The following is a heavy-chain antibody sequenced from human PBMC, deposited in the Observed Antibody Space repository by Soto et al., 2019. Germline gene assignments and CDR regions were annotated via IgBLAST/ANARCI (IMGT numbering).Heavy chain of an antibody. Sequence: GESLKISCAASGFTFSSYAMHWVRQAPGKGLEWVAVISYDGSNKYYADSVKGRFTISRDNSKNTLYLQMNSLRAEDTAVYYCARLPPSGGIAAAWGQGTLVTVSS. CDR1: GFTFSSYA. J-gene: IGHJ5*02. V-gene: IGHV3-30-3*01. CDR2: ISYDGSNK. D-gene: IGHD6-25*01. CDR3: ARLPPSGGIAAA.